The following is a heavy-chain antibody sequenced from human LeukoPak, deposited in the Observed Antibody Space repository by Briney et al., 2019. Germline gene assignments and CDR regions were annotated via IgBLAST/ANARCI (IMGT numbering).Heavy chain of an antibody. J-gene: IGHJ4*02. CDR3: AKDPYYDILTGYYLSFDY. CDR2: IYSGGST. Sequence: PGGSLRLSCAASGFTVSSNYMSWVRQAPGKGLEWVSVIYSGGSTYYADSVKGRFTISRDNSKDTLYLQMNSLRAEDTAVYYCAKDPYYDILTGYYLSFDYWGQGTLVTVSS. D-gene: IGHD3-9*01. CDR1: GFTVSSNY. V-gene: IGHV3-53*01.